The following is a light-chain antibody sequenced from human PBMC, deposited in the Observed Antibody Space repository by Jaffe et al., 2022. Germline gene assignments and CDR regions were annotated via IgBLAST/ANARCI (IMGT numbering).Light chain of an antibody. J-gene: IGKJ1*01. CDR3: QEYSGYSRT. Sequence: DTQMTQSPSTLSASVGDRVTITCRASQSINNWLAWYQQKPGNAPKLLINTASVLESGVPSRFSGSGSGTEFTLTISSLQPDDFATYFCQEYSGYSRTFGQGTKVEI. V-gene: IGKV1-5*03. CDR1: QSINNW. CDR2: TAS.